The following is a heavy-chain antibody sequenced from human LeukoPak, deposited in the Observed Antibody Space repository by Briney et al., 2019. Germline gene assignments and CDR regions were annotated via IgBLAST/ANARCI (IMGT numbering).Heavy chain of an antibody. CDR3: ARSHEPYSYGYHFDY. Sequence: NTSETLSLTCTVSGGSISSYYWSWIRQPPGKGLEWIGYIYYSGSTNYNPSLKSRVTISVDTSKNQFSLKLSSATAADTAVYYCARSHEPYSYGYHFDYWGQGTLVTVSS. CDR2: IYYSGST. V-gene: IGHV4-59*01. D-gene: IGHD5-18*01. CDR1: GGSISSYY. J-gene: IGHJ4*02.